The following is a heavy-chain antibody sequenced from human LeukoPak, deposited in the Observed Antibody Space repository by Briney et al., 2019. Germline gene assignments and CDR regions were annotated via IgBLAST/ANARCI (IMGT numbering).Heavy chain of an antibody. D-gene: IGHD3-22*01. J-gene: IGHJ4*02. CDR1: GFTFSSYA. CDR2: ISGSGTST. Sequence: GGSLRLSCAASGFTFSSYAMSWVRQVPGKGLEWVSAISGSGTSTYYADSVKGRLTISRENSKKMLYMQMNSLRAEETAVYYCARDSSYCYDGSGYYLYYFDYWGQGTLVTVSS. V-gene: IGHV3-23*01. CDR3: ARDSSYCYDGSGYYLYYFDY.